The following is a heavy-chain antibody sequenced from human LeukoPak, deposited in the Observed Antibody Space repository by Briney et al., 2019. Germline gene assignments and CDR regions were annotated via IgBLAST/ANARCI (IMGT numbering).Heavy chain of an antibody. D-gene: IGHD3-3*01. J-gene: IGHJ6*03. V-gene: IGHV4-34*01. CDR2: INHSGST. Sequence: SETLSLTCAVYGGSFSGYYWSWIRQPPGKGLEWIGEINHSGSTNYNPSLKSRVTISVDTSKNQFSLKLSSVTAADTAVYYCARAVYYDFWSGYDYYYYYMDVWGKGTTVTVSS. CDR3: ARAVYYDFWSGYDYYYYYMDV. CDR1: GGSFSGYY.